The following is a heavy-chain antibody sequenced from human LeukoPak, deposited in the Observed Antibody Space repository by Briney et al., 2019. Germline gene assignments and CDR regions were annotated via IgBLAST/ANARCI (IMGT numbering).Heavy chain of an antibody. D-gene: IGHD6-19*01. Sequence: GGSLRLSCAASGFTFSSYDIHWVRQAPGKGLEWVAFIRYDGSNKYYADSVRGRFTISRNNSKNTLYLQMNSLRAEDTAVYFCAKGSKAVLFTRDHYMDVWGKGTTVTISS. V-gene: IGHV3-30*02. CDR1: GFTFSSYD. CDR3: AKGSKAVLFTRDHYMDV. CDR2: IRYDGSNK. J-gene: IGHJ6*03.